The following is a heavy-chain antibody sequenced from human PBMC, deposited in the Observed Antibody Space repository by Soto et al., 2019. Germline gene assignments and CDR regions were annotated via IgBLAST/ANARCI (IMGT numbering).Heavy chain of an antibody. D-gene: IGHD1-26*01. J-gene: IGHJ3*02. V-gene: IGHV3-48*03. CDR2: ISKNGIDI. Sequence: GGSLRLSCAASGFSFSTYEMNWVRQAPGKGLEWVSYISKNGIDIYYADSVKGRFTISRDNANNSLFLQMDSLRPEGTAVYYCAPRKYGSFNIGAFDIWGQGTMVTVSS. CDR1: GFSFSTYE. CDR3: APRKYGSFNIGAFDI.